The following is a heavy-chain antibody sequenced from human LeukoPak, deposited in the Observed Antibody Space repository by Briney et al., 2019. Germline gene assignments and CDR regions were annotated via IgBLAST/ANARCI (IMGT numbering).Heavy chain of an antibody. CDR1: GGSISSGGYS. V-gene: IGHV4-30-2*01. CDR3: ARSHLDYYDSSGYWGYYFDY. J-gene: IGHJ4*02. Sequence: PSGTLSLTCAVSGGSISSGGYSWSWIRQPPGKGLEWIGYIYHSGSTYYNPSLKSRVTISVDRSKNQFSLKLSSVTAADTAVYYCARSHLDYYDSSGYWGYYFDYWGQGTLVTVSS. CDR2: IYHSGST. D-gene: IGHD3-22*01.